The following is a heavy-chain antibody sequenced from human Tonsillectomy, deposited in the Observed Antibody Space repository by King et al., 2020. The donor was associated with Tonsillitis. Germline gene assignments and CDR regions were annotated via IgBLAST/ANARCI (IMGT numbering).Heavy chain of an antibody. Sequence: QLVQYGAEVKKPGASVKVSCKAAGYTFTSYGISWVRQAPGQGLEWMGWISAYNGNTNYAQKLQGRVTMTTDTSTSTAYMELRSLRSDDTAVYYCARVAIGYASSGYSLVKLAYWGQGTLVTVSS. D-gene: IGHD3-22*01. CDR1: GYTFTSYG. CDR2: ISAYNGNT. V-gene: IGHV1-18*01. J-gene: IGHJ4*02. CDR3: ARVAIGYASSGYSLVKLAY.